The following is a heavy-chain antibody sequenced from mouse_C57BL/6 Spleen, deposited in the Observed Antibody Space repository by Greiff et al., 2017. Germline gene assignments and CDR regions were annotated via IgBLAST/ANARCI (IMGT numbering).Heavy chain of an antibody. Sequence: QVQLKQPGAELVRPGSSVKLSCKASGYTFTSYWMLWVKQRPIQGLEWIGNIDPSDSETHYNQKFKDKATLTVDKSSSTAYMQLSSLTSEDSAVYYCAREKVYYDYFDYWGQGTTLTVSS. V-gene: IGHV1-52*01. D-gene: IGHD2-4*01. CDR2: IDPSDSET. CDR3: AREKVYYDYFDY. CDR1: GYTFTSYW. J-gene: IGHJ2*01.